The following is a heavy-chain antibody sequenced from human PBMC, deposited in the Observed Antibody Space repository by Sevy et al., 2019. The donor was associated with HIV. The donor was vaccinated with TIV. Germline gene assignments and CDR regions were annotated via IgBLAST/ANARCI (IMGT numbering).Heavy chain of an antibody. J-gene: IGHJ6*04. CDR2: ISYDGSNK. CDR1: GFTFSSYA. CDR3: ARARPCSIGWECYYYYGKNV. V-gene: IGHV3-30-3*01. D-gene: IGHD6-19*01. Sequence: GGSLRLSCAASGFTFSSYAMHWVRQAPGKGLEWVAVISYDGSNKYYADSVKGRFTISRDNSKNTLYLQMNSLRAEDTAVYCWARARPCSIGWECYYYYGKNVCSKGTTVTVSS.